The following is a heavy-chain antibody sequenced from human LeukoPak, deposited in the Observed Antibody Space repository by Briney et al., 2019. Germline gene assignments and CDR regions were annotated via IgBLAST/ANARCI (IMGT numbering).Heavy chain of an antibody. CDR1: GFTFSSYG. CDR2: ISYDGSNK. J-gene: IGHJ4*02. V-gene: IGHV3-30*18. Sequence: GRSLRLSCAASGFTFSSYGMHWVRQAPGKGLEWVAVISYDGSNKYYADSVKGRFTISRDNSKNTLYLQMNSLRAEDTAVYYCAKDRAHYDSSGLLWGQGTLVTVSS. CDR3: AKDRAHYDSSGLL. D-gene: IGHD3-22*01.